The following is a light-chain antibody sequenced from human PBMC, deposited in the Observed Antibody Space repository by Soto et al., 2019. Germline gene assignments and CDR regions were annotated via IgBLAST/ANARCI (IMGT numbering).Light chain of an antibody. CDR2: GAS. V-gene: IGKV3-20*01. CDR3: QQYGRSHT. J-gene: IGKJ4*01. CDR1: QSISRSD. Sequence: EVVLTQSPGTLSLSRGERATLSCRASQSISRSDLAWYQHRPGQAPRLLIYGASNRATGIPDRFNGSGSGTDFTLTISRLEPEDFAVYYCQQYGRSHTFGGGTKVDIK.